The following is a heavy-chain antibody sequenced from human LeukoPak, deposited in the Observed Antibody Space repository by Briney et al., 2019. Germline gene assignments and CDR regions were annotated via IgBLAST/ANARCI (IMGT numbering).Heavy chain of an antibody. D-gene: IGHD6-13*01. CDR1: GFTFSNYG. CDR2: IRYDGSNE. V-gene: IGHV3-30*02. J-gene: IGHJ3*02. CDR3: ARGRIAAAGAFDI. Sequence: GGSLRLSCAASGFTFSNYGMHWVRQAPGKGLEWVTFIRYDGSNEYYADSVKGRFTISRDNAKNSLYLQMNSLRAEDTAVYYCARGRIAAAGAFDIWGQGTMVTVSS.